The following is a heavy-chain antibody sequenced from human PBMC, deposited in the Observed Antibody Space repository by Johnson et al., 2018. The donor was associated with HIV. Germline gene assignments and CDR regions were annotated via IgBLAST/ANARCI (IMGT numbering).Heavy chain of an antibody. CDR2: ISYDGGNK. D-gene: IGHD2/OR15-2a*01. Sequence: QVQLVESGGGVVQPGGSLRLSCAASGFTFSSYGMHWVRQAPGKGLEWVAIISYDGGNKYCADSVKGRFIISRDNARNTLYLQMNSLRTEDTAVYYCARDREYGLAWGWTLDIWGQGTMVTVSS. CDR3: ARDREYGLAWGWTLDI. J-gene: IGHJ3*02. CDR1: GFTFSSYG. V-gene: IGHV3-30*03.